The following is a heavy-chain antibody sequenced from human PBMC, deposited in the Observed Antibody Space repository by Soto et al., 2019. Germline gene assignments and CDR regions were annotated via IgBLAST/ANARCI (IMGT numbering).Heavy chain of an antibody. CDR1: GFSLSTTGMG. CDR2: IYWDDDK. Sequence: SGPTLVNPTQTLTLTCTFSGFSLSTTGMGVGWIRQPPGKALEWLALIYWDDDKRYSPSLKSRLTITKDTSKNQVVLTMTNMDPVDTATYYCAHSGEDCTNGVCYTGWFDPWGQGTLVTVSS. CDR3: AHSGEDCTNGVCYTGWFDP. D-gene: IGHD2-8*01. J-gene: IGHJ5*02. V-gene: IGHV2-5*02.